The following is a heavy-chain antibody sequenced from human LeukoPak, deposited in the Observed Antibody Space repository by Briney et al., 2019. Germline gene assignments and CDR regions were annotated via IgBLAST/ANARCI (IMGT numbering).Heavy chain of an antibody. CDR2: IYTSGST. V-gene: IGHV4-4*07. Sequence: SETLSLTCTVSGGSISSYYWSWIRQPAGKGLEWIGRIYTSGSTNYNPSLKSRVTMSVDTSKNQFSLKLSSVTAADTAVYYCARRAIGYCSGGSCKWYFDYWGQGTLVTVSS. D-gene: IGHD2-15*01. CDR3: ARRAIGYCSGGSCKWYFDY. J-gene: IGHJ4*02. CDR1: GGSISSYY.